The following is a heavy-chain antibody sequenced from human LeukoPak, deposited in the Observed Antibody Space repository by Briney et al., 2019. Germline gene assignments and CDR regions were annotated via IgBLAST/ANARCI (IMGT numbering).Heavy chain of an antibody. J-gene: IGHJ3*02. D-gene: IGHD5-24*01. CDR3: ATDSGKLRADAFDI. Sequence: ASVKVSCKVSGYTLTELSMHWVRQAPGKGPEWMGGFDPEDGETIYAQKFQGRVTMTEDTSADTAYMELSSLRSEDTAVYYCATDSGKLRADAFDIWGQGTMVTVSS. CDR2: FDPEDGET. V-gene: IGHV1-24*01. CDR1: GYTLTELS.